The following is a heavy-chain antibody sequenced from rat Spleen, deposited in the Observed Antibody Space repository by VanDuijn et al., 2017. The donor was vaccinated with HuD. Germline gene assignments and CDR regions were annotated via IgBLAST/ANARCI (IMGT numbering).Heavy chain of an antibody. J-gene: IGHJ1*01. CDR1: GFSLTSNG. CDR2: IWGNGNT. Sequence: QVQVKESGPGLVQPSQTLSLTCTVSGFSLTSNGVSWVRQSPGKGLEWLGGIWGNGNTNYNLALKSKLSISRDMSKSLVFLKMNSLQTEDTAIYYCTREDWHFDFWGPGTMVTVSS. V-gene: IGHV2S54*01. CDR3: TREDWHFDF.